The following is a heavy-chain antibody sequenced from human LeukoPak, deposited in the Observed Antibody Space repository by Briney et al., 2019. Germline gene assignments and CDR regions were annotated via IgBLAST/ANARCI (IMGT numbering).Heavy chain of an antibody. CDR1: GGSISTGPISSYY. J-gene: IGHJ4*02. CDR2: IYNSGTT. Sequence: SETLSLTCTVSGGSISTGPISSYYWSWVRQPAGKGLEWIGRIYNSGTTNYNPSLKSRVTMSVDTSKNQFSLKLNSVTAADTAVYYCARGAPSDYWGQGTLVTVSS. CDR3: ARGAPSDY. V-gene: IGHV4-4*07.